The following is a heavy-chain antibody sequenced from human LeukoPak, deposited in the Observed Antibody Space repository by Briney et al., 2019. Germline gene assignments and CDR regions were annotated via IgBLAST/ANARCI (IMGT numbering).Heavy chain of an antibody. CDR2: IKQDGSEK. CDR1: GFTFSSYW. V-gene: IGHV3-7*01. D-gene: IGHD3-22*01. CDR3: ARDVINPYYYDSSGYFDY. J-gene: IGHJ4*02. Sequence: GGSLRLSCAASGFTFSSYWMSWVRQAPGKGLEWVANIKQDGSEKYYVDSVKGRFTISRDNAKNSLYLQMNSLRAEDTAVYYCARDVINPYYYDSSGYFDYWGQGTLVTVSS.